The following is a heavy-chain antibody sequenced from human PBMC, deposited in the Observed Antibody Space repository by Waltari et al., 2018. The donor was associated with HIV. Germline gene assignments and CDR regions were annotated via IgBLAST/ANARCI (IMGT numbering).Heavy chain of an antibody. CDR1: VDSIPRGTYY. CDR2: IPSSGNT. CDR3: ARALLAARSGGMDV. D-gene: IGHD6-25*01. J-gene: IGHJ6*02. V-gene: IGHV4-61*02. Sequence: QLQLQESGPGLVKPSQTLSPICLVSVDSIPRGTYYWTWVRQPAGKGLEWIGRIPSSGNTNYNPSLKSRVTMSMDTSKNQFSLEVTSVTAADTAIYFCARALLAARSGGMDVWGHGTTVTVSS.